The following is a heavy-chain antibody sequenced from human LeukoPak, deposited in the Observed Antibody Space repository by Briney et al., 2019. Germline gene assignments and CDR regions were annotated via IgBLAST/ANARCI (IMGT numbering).Heavy chain of an antibody. CDR3: ATVRITMVRGDLYGMDV. V-gene: IGHV1-24*01. CDR1: GYILTELS. CDR2: FDPEDGET. J-gene: IGHJ6*02. Sequence: ASVKVSCKVSGYILTELSMHWVRQAPGKGLEWMGGFDPEDGETIYAQKFQGRVTMTEDTSTDTAYMELSSLRSEDTAVYYCATVRITMVRGDLYGMDVWGQGTTVTVSS. D-gene: IGHD3-10*01.